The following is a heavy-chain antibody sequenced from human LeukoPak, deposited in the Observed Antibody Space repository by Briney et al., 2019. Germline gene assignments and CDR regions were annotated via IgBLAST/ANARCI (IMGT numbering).Heavy chain of an antibody. CDR2: IIPIFGTA. CDR3: ARSNPAYYYDSGGYYFDY. CDR1: GGTFSSYA. J-gene: IGHJ4*02. V-gene: IGHV1-69*13. D-gene: IGHD3-22*01. Sequence: ASVKVSCKASGGTFSSYAISWVRQAPGQGLEWMGGIIPIFGTANYAQKFQGRVTITADESTSTAYMELSSLRSEDTAVYYCARSNPAYYYDSGGYYFDYWGQGTLVTVSS.